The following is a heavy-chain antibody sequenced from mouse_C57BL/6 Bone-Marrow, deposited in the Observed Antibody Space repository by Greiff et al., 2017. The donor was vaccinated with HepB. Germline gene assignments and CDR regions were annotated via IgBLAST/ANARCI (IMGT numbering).Heavy chain of an antibody. CDR3: ARLFITTVVSYWYVDV. V-gene: IGHV5-15*01. D-gene: IGHD1-1*01. Sequence: EVKLVESGGGLVQPGGSLKLSCAASGFTFSDYGMAWVRQAPRKGPEWVAFISNLAYSIYYADTVTGRFTISRENAKNTLYLEVSSLRSEDTAMYYCARLFITTVVSYWYVDVWGTGTAVTVSS. CDR1: GFTFSDYG. CDR2: ISNLAYSI. J-gene: IGHJ1*03.